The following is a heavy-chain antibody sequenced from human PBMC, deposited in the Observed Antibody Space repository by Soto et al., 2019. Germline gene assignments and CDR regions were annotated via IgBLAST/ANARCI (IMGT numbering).Heavy chain of an antibody. J-gene: IGHJ4*02. D-gene: IGHD5-18*01. Sequence: PGGSLRLSCAASGFTFSSYAMQWVRNAPGKGLEWVAVISYDGSNKYYADSVKGRFTISRDNSKNTLYLQMNSLRAEDTAVYYGARGGYSYAWDFDEWGQGTPVTVSS. CDR2: ISYDGSNK. CDR1: GFTFSSYA. CDR3: ARGGYSYAWDFDE. V-gene: IGHV3-30-3*01.